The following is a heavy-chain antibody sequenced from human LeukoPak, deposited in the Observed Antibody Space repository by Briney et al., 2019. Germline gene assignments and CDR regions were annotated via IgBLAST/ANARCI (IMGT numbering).Heavy chain of an antibody. CDR2: ISGSGGST. D-gene: IGHD3-10*01. CDR1: GFTFSSYA. V-gene: IGHV3-23*01. Sequence: GGSLRLSCAASGFTFSSYAMSWVRQAPGKGLEWVSAISGSGGSTYYADSVKGRFTISRDNSKNTPYLQMNSLRAEDTAVYYCAKDQVKHYYGSGSYPDYWGQGTLVTVSS. CDR3: AKDQVKHYYGSGSYPDY. J-gene: IGHJ4*02.